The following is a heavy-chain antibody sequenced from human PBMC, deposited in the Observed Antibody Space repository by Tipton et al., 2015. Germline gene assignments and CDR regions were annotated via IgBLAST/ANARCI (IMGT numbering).Heavy chain of an antibody. Sequence: TLSLTCTVSDGSISSYYWSWIRQPPGKGLEWIGNIYYSGSTNYNPSLKSRVTISVDTSNKQIALNLSSVTAADTAVYSCARSDVERNTVFVFEIWGPGTMVTVSS. CDR3: ARSDVERNTVFVFEI. CDR2: IYYSGST. CDR1: DGSISSYY. V-gene: IGHV4-59*01. D-gene: IGHD3-10*01. J-gene: IGHJ3*02.